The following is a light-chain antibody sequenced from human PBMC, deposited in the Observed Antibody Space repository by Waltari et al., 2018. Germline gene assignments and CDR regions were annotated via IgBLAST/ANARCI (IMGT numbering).Light chain of an antibody. CDR2: EVN. V-gene: IGLV2-23*02. CDR3: CSYAGRSTLV. J-gene: IGLJ3*02. CDR1: SRDVGASNL. Sequence: QSALTQPASVSGSPGQSITISCTGTSRDVGASNLIPWYQQHPGKAPTLMIYEVNKRPSGVSNRFSGSKSDNTASLTISGLQAEDEADYYCCSYAGRSTLVFGGGTNLTVL.